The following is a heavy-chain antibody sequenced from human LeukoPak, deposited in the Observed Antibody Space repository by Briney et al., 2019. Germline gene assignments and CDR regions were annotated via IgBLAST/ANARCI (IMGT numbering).Heavy chain of an antibody. D-gene: IGHD3-22*01. CDR1: GFTVSSNY. CDR3: TRGNHNYDSSGRD. CDR2: IYTGGST. V-gene: IGHV3-66*02. Sequence: PGGSLRLSCAASGFTVSSNYMSWVRQAPGKGLEWVSVIYTGGSTYYADSVKGRFTISRDNSKHTLYLQMNSLRAEDTAVYYCTRGNHNYDSSGRDWDQGTLVTVSS. J-gene: IGHJ4*02.